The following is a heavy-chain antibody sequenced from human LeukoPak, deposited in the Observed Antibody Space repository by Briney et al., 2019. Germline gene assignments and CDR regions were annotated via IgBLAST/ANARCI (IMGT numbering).Heavy chain of an antibody. V-gene: IGHV1-46*01. CDR2: INPSGGST. Sequence: ASVKVSFKASGHTFTSYYMHWVRQAPGQGLEWMVIINPSGGSTSYAQEFQGRVTMTRDTSTSTVYMELSSLRSEDTAVYYCARRPQDPHSSDYYYYMDVWGKGTTVTVSS. CDR3: ARRPQDPHSSDYYYYMDV. CDR1: GHTFTSYY. D-gene: IGHD6-25*01. J-gene: IGHJ6*03.